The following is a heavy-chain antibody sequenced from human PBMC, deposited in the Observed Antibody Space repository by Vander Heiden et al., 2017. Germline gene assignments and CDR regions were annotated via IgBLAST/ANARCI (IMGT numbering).Heavy chain of an antibody. CDR3: ARVGCSGGSCYFDYYGMDV. CDR1: GGSVSSGSYY. Sequence: QVQLQESGPGLVKPSETLSLTCTVSGGSVSSGSYYWSWFRQPPGKGLEWLGHLYYRRSTNYNPSLKSRVTISVDTSKNQFSLKLSSVTAADTAVYYCARVGCSGGSCYFDYYGMDVWGQGTTVTVSS. CDR2: LYYRRST. D-gene: IGHD2-15*01. J-gene: IGHJ6*02. V-gene: IGHV4-61*01.